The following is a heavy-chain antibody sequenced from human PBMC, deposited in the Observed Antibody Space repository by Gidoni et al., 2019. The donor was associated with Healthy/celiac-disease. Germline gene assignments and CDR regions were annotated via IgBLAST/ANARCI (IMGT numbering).Heavy chain of an antibody. CDR2: IHPSGGST. D-gene: IGHD2-15*01. CDR1: GYTFTSYY. Sequence: QLQLVQSGAEVKKPGASVKVSCKASGYTFTSYYMHWVRQDPGQGLEWMGIIHPSGGSTSYAQKFQGRVTMTRDTSTSTVYMELSRLRSEDTAVYYCATYCSGGSCPHPFDYWGQGTLVTVSS. V-gene: IGHV1-46*01. CDR3: ATYCSGGSCPHPFDY. J-gene: IGHJ4*02.